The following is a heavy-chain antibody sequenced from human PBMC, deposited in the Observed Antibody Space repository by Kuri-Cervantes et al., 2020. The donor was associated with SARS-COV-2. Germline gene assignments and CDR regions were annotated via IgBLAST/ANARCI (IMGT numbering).Heavy chain of an antibody. CDR1: GGSISSYY. CDR3: ARHGGDSSSWYWAQYYFDY. CDR2: KYYSGTT. D-gene: IGHD6-13*01. Sequence: SETLSLTCTVAGGSISSYYWSWIRQPPGRGLEWIGQKYYSGTTQYNPSLKSRVTILPDSSQNLFTLTVTSVTAADTAVYYCARHGGDSSSWYWAQYYFDYWGQGTLVTVSS. V-gene: IGHV4-59*08. J-gene: IGHJ4*02.